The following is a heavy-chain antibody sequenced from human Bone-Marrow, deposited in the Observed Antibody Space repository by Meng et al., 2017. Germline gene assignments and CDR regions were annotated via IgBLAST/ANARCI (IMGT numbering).Heavy chain of an antibody. J-gene: IGHJ3*02. CDR2: IKSKTDGGTT. CDR3: YFSSGSYYPSTPSDAFDI. CDR1: GFTFSNAW. D-gene: IGHD3-10*01. V-gene: IGHV3-15*01. Sequence: ETLSLTCAASGFTFSNAWMSWIRQAPGKGLEWVGRIKSKTDGGTTDYAAPVQGRFTISRDDSKNTLYLQMNSLRAEDTAVYYCYFSSGSYYPSTPSDAFDIWGQGTMVTVSS.